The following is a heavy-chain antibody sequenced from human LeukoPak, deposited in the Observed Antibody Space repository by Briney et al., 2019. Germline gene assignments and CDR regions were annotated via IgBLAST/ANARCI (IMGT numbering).Heavy chain of an antibody. CDR2: INPNSGGT. J-gene: IGHJ4*02. D-gene: IGHD3-22*01. CDR3: ARDQPQYYDSSGYDV. Sequence: ASVKVSCKASGYTFTGYYMHWVRQAPGQGLEWMGWINPNSGGTNYAQNFQGRVTMTRDTSISTAYMELSRLRSDDTAVYYCARDQPQYYDSSGYDVWGQGTLVTVSS. V-gene: IGHV1-2*02. CDR1: GYTFTGYY.